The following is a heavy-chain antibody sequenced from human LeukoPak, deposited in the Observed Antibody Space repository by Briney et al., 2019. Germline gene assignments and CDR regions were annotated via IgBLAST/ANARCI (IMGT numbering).Heavy chain of an antibody. CDR3: ARDFFWTYYYGSGSYIDY. CDR1: GFTFSSYW. Sequence: SGGSLRLSCAASGFTFSSYWMSWVRQAPGKGLEWVANIKQDGSEKYYVDFVKGRFTITRDNAKNSLYLQMNSLRAEDTAVYYCARDFFWTYYYGSGSYIDYWGQGTLVTVSS. D-gene: IGHD3-10*01. V-gene: IGHV3-7*01. CDR2: IKQDGSEK. J-gene: IGHJ4*02.